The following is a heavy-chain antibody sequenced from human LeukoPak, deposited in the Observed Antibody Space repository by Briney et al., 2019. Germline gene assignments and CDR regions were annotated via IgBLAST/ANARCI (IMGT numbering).Heavy chain of an antibody. Sequence: SETLSLTCTVSGGSISSYYWTWIRQPPGKGLEWIGYIYYSGSTNYSPSLKSRVTISVDMSKNQFSLKLSSVTAADTAVYYCARDWGGYCGGRDCYGYYYCGMDVWGQGTTVTVSS. V-gene: IGHV4-59*01. CDR3: ARDWGGYCGGRDCYGYYYCGMDV. CDR2: IYYSGST. J-gene: IGHJ6*02. D-gene: IGHD2-15*01. CDR1: GGSISSYY.